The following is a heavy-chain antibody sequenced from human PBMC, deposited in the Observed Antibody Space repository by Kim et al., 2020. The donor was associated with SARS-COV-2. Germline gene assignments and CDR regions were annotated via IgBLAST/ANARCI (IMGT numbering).Heavy chain of an antibody. J-gene: IGHJ4*02. D-gene: IGHD5-12*01. Sequence: SETLSLTCTVSGGSISSYYWSWIRQPPGKGLEWIGYIYYSGSTNYNPSLKSRVTISVDTSKNQFSLKLSSVTAADTAVYYCARSGYDFLEPSHYFDYWGQGTLVTVSS. V-gene: IGHV4-59*13. CDR1: GGSISSYY. CDR3: ARSGYDFLEPSHYFDY. CDR2: IYYSGST.